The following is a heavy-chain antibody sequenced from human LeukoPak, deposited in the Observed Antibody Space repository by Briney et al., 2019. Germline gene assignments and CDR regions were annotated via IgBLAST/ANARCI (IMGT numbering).Heavy chain of an antibody. CDR1: GGSVSSGSYY. J-gene: IGHJ5*02. V-gene: IGHV4-31*03. CDR2: IHYSGAA. CDR3: ARNADNWFDP. Sequence: SETLSLTCNVSGGSVSSGSYYWSWIRQIPGKGLEWIGYIHYSGAANYNPSLRSRLTISLDTSQNQFSLKVRSVTAADTAVYYCARNADNWFDPWGQGTLVTVSS.